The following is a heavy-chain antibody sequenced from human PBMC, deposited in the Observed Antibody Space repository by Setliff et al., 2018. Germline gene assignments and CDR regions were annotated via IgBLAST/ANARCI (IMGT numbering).Heavy chain of an antibody. J-gene: IGHJ4*01. CDR1: GGSVSSGYYY. CDR3: ARAPNDLGVDWLFNNYFDY. V-gene: IGHV4-39*02. Sequence: CNVSGGSVSSGYYYWDWIRQPPGKGLEWIGTVYYTGRTYYNPSLKSRVTIAVDAPDNHFSLKLRSVTAADTAVYYCARAPNDLGVDWLFNNYFDYWGHGTLVTVSS. CDR2: VYYTGRT. D-gene: IGHD3-9*01.